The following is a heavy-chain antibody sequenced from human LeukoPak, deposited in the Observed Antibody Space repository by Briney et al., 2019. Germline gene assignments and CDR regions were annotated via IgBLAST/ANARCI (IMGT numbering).Heavy chain of an antibody. CDR2: ISWNSGSI. Sequence: GGSLRLFCAACGFTFYHFAMHWVRQAPGKGLEWVSSISWNSGSIVYADSVKGRFTISRDNAKNSLYLQTNSLRAEDTALYYCAKDYYGSGSYNYFDNWGQGTLVTASS. CDR1: GFTFYHFA. V-gene: IGHV3-9*01. J-gene: IGHJ4*02. D-gene: IGHD3-10*01. CDR3: AKDYYGSGSYNYFDN.